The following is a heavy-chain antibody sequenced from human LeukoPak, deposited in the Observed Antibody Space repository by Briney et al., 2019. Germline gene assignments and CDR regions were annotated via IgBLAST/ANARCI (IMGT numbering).Heavy chain of an antibody. CDR1: GFTFSSYS. D-gene: IGHD5-12*01. CDR2: ISSSSSYI. V-gene: IGHV3-21*01. Sequence: PGGSLRLSCAASGFTFSSYSMNWVRQAPGKGLEWVSSISSSSSYIYYADSVKGRFTISRDNAKNSPYLQMNSLRAEDTAVYYCARLYSGYDVVDYWGQGTLVTVSS. CDR3: ARLYSGYDVVDY. J-gene: IGHJ4*02.